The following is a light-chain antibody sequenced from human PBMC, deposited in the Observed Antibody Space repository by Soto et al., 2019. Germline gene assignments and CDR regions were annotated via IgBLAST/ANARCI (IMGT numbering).Light chain of an antibody. CDR1: QRVSSNC. Sequence: VFPDTPATLPISPVLSLHLSCTASQRVSSNCLAWYQQKPGQAPRLLIYGASSRATGIPDRFSGSGSGTDFTLTISRLEPEDFAVYFCQQRNGLPCTFGLGTKVDIK. CDR2: GAS. V-gene: IGKV3D-20*02. CDR3: QQRNGLPCT. J-gene: IGKJ1*01.